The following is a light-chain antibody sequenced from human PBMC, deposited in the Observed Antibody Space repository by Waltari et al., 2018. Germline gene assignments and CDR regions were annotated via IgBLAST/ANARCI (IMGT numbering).Light chain of an antibody. Sequence: EIVLTQSPGTLSLSPGERATLSCRASQTFNSNYLAWYQQKPGQVPRLLIYAASKRAADIPDRFSGSGSGTDFTLTISRLEPEDFAVYYCQQYAKAPDTFGQGTRLEIK. CDR2: AAS. V-gene: IGKV3-20*01. J-gene: IGKJ2*01. CDR3: QQYAKAPDT. CDR1: QTFNSNY.